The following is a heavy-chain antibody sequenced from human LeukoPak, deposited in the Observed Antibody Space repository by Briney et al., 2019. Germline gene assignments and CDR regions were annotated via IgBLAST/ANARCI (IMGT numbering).Heavy chain of an antibody. Sequence: SVKVSCKASGGTFSSYAISWVRQAPGQGLEWMGGIIPIFGTANYAQKFQGRVTITTDESTSTAYMELSSLRSEDTAVYYCASAVFYDSSGYYFRFDYWGQGTLVTVSS. CDR1: GGTFSSYA. CDR3: ASAVFYDSSGYYFRFDY. D-gene: IGHD3-22*01. J-gene: IGHJ4*02. CDR2: IIPIFGTA. V-gene: IGHV1-69*05.